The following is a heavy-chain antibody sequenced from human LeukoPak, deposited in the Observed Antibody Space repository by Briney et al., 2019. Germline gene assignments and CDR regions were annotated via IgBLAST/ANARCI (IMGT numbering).Heavy chain of an antibody. V-gene: IGHV4-4*02. CDR3: ARGPRK. Sequence: SETLSLTCAVSGGSITIGTWWTWVRQPPGQGLEWIGEVYYSGSPNYNSSLKSRVTISLDKTKNQFLLNLTSVTAADTAVYYCARGPRKWGQGTMFTVSP. J-gene: IGHJ3*01. CDR2: VYYSGSP. CDR1: GGSITIGTW.